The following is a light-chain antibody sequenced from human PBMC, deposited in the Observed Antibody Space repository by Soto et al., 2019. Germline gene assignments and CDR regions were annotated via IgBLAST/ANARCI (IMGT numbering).Light chain of an antibody. CDR2: GTT. V-gene: IGLV1-40*01. CDR3: QSYDTRLTAWV. Sequence: QSVLTQPPSVSGAPGQRVTITCSGSGSNIGAGYDVHWYQHVPGMPPRLLIFGTTNRPSVVPDRFSGSKSGTSASLAITGVQAEDEADYYCQSYDTRLTAWVFGGGTKLTVL. J-gene: IGLJ3*02. CDR1: GSNIGAGYD.